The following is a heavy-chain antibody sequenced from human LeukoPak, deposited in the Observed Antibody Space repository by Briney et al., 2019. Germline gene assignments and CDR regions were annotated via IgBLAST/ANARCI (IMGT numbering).Heavy chain of an antibody. Sequence: GSLRLSCAASGFTFRSYAIHWVRQPPGKGPEWIGSIYYNGNTYYNPSLKSRVTISIDTSKNQFSLKLTSVTAADTAVYYCASQYDSSGYLVGFDYWGQGTLVTVSS. CDR3: ASQYDSSGYLVGFDY. J-gene: IGHJ4*02. D-gene: IGHD3-22*01. V-gene: IGHV4-39*01. CDR2: IYYNGNT. CDR1: GFTFRSYAIH.